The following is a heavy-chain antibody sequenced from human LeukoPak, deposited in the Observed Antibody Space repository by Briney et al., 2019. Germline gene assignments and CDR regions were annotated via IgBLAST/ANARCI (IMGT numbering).Heavy chain of an antibody. J-gene: IGHJ4*02. Sequence: GGSLRLSCAASGFTFSSYSMNWVRQAPGKGLEWVSYISSSSSTIYYADSVKGRFTISRGNAKNSLYLQMNSLRAEDTAVYYCARDPPQLRYFDWEPFDYWGQGTLVTVSS. CDR3: ARDPPQLRYFDWEPFDY. D-gene: IGHD3-9*01. CDR2: ISSSSSTI. CDR1: GFTFSSYS. V-gene: IGHV3-48*01.